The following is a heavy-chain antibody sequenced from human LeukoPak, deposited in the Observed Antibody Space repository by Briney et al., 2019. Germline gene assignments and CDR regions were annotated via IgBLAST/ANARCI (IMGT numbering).Heavy chain of an antibody. CDR2: IYHSGST. CDR3: ARYPARSIPAAIRKAFDY. D-gene: IGHD2-2*01. V-gene: IGHV4-30-2*01. Sequence: SETLSITCAVSGGSISSGGYSWSWIRQPPGKGLEWIGYIYHSGSTYYNPSLKSRVTISVDRSKNQFSLKLSSVTAADTAVYYCARYPARSIPAAIRKAFDYWGQGTLVTVSS. CDR1: GGSISSGGYS. J-gene: IGHJ4*02.